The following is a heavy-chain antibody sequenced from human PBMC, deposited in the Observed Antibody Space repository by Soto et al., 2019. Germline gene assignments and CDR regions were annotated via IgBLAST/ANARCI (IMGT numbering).Heavy chain of an antibody. D-gene: IGHD2-2*02. CDR2: INPNSGGT. CDR1: GYTFSCYY. J-gene: IGHJ6*02. Sequence: ASVKVSCKASGYTFSCYYIHWLLQAPGQVLGWMGCINPNSGGTNYSQKFQGRVTLTRDTPTSTAYMELSRLTSDDTAVYYCARSLTEGYCTITGCYTRPLYGMDVWGQGTTVTVSS. CDR3: ARSLTEGYCTITGCYTRPLYGMDV. V-gene: IGHV1-2*02.